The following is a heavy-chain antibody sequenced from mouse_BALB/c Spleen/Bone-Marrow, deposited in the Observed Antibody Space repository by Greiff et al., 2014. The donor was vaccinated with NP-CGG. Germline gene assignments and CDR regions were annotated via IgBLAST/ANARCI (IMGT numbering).Heavy chain of an antibody. CDR2: IDPSDSYS. CDR1: GYTFTNYW. V-gene: IGHV1-69*02. J-gene: IGHJ4*01. CDR3: ARGVVYYYAMDY. Sequence: QVQLQQPGAELVKPGASVKLSCKASGYTFTNYWMHWVKQRPGQGLEWTGEIDPSDSYSNYNQNFKGKATLTVDKSSSTAYMQLTSLTSEDSAVYYCARGVVYYYAMDYWGQGTSVTVSS.